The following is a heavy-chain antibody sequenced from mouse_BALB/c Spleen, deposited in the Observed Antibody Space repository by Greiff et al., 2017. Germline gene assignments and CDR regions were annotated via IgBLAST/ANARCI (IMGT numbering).Heavy chain of an antibody. CDR3: ARIHYYGHGAMDY. CDR1: GFSLTGYG. D-gene: IGHD1-2*01. J-gene: IGHJ4*01. CDR2: IWSGGST. Sequence: QVQLKESGPGLVAPSQSLSITCTVSGFSLTGYGVNWVRQPPGKGLEWLGVIWSGGSTDYNAAFISRLSISKDNSKSQVFFKMNSLQANDTAIYYCARIHYYGHGAMDYWGQGTSVTVSS. V-gene: IGHV2-2*02.